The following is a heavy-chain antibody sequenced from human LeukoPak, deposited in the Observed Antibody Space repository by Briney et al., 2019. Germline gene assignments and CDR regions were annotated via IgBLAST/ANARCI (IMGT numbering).Heavy chain of an antibody. V-gene: IGHV3-48*01. CDR2: ISSSSSTI. CDR3: ARAMWGTPYYYYMDV. CDR1: GFTFSSYS. J-gene: IGHJ6*03. Sequence: PGGSLRFSCAASGFTFSSYSMNWVRQAPGKGLEWVSYISSSSSTIDYADSVKGRFTISRDNAKNSLYLQMNSLRAEDTAVYYCARAMWGTPYYYYMDVWGKGTTVTVSS. D-gene: IGHD1-1*01.